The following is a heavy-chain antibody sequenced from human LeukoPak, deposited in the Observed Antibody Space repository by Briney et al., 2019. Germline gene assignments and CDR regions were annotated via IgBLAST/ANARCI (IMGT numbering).Heavy chain of an antibody. CDR3: ARDHGIAVAGEFDY. J-gene: IGHJ4*02. V-gene: IGHV3-66*01. Sequence: GGSLRLSCAASEFSVGSNYMTWVRQAPGKGLEWVSLIYSGGSTYYADSVKGRFTISRDNSKNTLYLQMNSLRAEDTAVYYCARDHGIAVAGEFDYWGQGTLVTVSS. CDR1: EFSVGSNY. CDR2: IYSGGST. D-gene: IGHD6-19*01.